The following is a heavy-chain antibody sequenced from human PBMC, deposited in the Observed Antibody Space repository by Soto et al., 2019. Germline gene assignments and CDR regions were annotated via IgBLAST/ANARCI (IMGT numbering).Heavy chain of an antibody. D-gene: IGHD6-19*01. CDR1: GFTFDDYA. CDR3: AKDSSIEVAGSPDS. V-gene: IGHV3-9*01. Sequence: EVQLVESGGGLVQPGASLRLSCVASGFTFDDYAMHWVRQGPGKGLEWVAGITWNSGKIVYADSVKGRFTISRDNAKTALFLHRNSLTVEATAFSHCAKDSSIEVAGSPDSWVLGTLVTVSS. CDR2: ITWNSGKI. J-gene: IGHJ4*02.